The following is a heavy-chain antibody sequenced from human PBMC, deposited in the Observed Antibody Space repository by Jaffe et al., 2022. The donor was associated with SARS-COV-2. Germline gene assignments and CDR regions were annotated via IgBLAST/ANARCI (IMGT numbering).Heavy chain of an antibody. CDR2: INHSGST. CDR3: ARGQDSSGHKHNFGY. V-gene: IGHV4-34*01. D-gene: IGHD6-19*01. CDR1: GGSFSGFY. Sequence: QVQLQQWGAGLLKPSETLSLTCAVYGGSFSGFYWSWIRQPPGKGLEWIGEINHSGSTNYNPSLKSRVTISVDTSRNQFSLKLSSVTAADTAVYYCARGQDSSGHKHNFGYWGQGTLVTVSS. J-gene: IGHJ4*02.